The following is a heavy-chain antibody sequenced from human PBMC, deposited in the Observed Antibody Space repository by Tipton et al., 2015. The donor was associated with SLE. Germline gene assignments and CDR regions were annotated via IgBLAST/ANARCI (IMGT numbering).Heavy chain of an antibody. V-gene: IGHV4-59*01. J-gene: IGHJ3*02. CDR3: ARAEGSWDAFDI. Sequence: TLSLTCTVSGGSISTYYWSWIRQPSKQGLEWIGWIYHTGSTDYNPSLKSRVTISVDTSKNQFSLKLSSVTAADTAVYYCARAEGSWDAFDIWGQGTMVTVSS. CDR2: IYHTGST. CDR1: GGSISTYY. D-gene: IGHD2-15*01.